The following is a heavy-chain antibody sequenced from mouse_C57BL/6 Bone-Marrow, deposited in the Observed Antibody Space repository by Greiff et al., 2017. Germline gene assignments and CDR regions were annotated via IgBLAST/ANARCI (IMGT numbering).Heavy chain of an antibody. V-gene: IGHV2-9-1*01. CDR1: GFSLTSYA. J-gene: IGHJ3*01. CDR2: IWNGGGT. Sequence: QVQLQQSGPGLVAPSQSLSITCTVSGFSLTSYAISWVRQPPGKGLEWLGVIWNGGGTNYNSALISRLRISKDNSKSQVFLKMTSLQTDDTASYYWARRGDGSSLAWFAYWGQGTLVTVSA. D-gene: IGHD1-1*01. CDR3: ARRGDGSSLAWFAY.